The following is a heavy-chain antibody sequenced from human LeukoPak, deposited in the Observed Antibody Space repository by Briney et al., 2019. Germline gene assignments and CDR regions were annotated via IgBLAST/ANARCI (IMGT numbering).Heavy chain of an antibody. V-gene: IGHV4-59*01. CDR3: ARDGYNSYYYYMDV. D-gene: IGHD5-24*01. CDR2: IYYSGST. Sequence: SETLSLTCTVSGGSISSYYWSWIRQPPGKGLEWIGYIYYSGSTNYNPSLKGRVTISVDTSKNQFSLKLSSVTAADTAVYYCARDGYNSYYYYMDVWGKGTTVTISS. CDR1: GGSISSYY. J-gene: IGHJ6*03.